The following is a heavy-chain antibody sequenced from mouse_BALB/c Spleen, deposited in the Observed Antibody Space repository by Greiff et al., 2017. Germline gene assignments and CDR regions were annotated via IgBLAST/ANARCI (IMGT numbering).Heavy chain of an antibody. CDR3: AINWDGGFAY. CDR1: GFTFSSYG. Sequence: DVMLVESGGGLVQPGGSLKLSCAASGFTFSSYGMSWVRQTPDKRLELVATINSNGGSTYYPDSVKGRFTISRDNAKNTLYLQMSSLKSEDTAMYYCAINWDGGFAYWGQGTLVTVSA. D-gene: IGHD4-1*01. V-gene: IGHV5-6-3*01. CDR2: INSNGGST. J-gene: IGHJ3*01.